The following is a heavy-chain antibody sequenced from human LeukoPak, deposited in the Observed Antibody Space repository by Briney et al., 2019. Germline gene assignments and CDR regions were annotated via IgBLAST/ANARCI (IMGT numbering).Heavy chain of an antibody. CDR2: IYYSGTT. CDR3: AIPRGYSYGYGEDY. V-gene: IGHV4-39*01. J-gene: IGHJ4*02. D-gene: IGHD5-18*01. Sequence: PSDTLSLTCTVSGGSISSSSYYWGWIRQPPGKGLEWIGSIYYSGTTYYNPSLKSRVTISVDTSKNQFSLQLSSVTAADTAVYYCAIPRGYSYGYGEDYWGQGTLVTVSS. CDR1: GGSISSSSYY.